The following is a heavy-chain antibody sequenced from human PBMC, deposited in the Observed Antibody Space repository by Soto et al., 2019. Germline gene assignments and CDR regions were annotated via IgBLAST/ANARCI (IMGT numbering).Heavy chain of an antibody. D-gene: IGHD6-13*01. CDR1: GGSFSGYY. Sequence: PSETLSLTCAVYGGSFSGYYWSWIRQPPGKGLEWIGEINHSGSTNYNPSLKSRVTISVDTSKNQFSLKLSSVTAADTAVYYCARGRRAAATTYKQRWMDYWGQGTLVTVSS. CDR3: ARGRRAAATTYKQRWMDY. V-gene: IGHV4-34*01. J-gene: IGHJ4*02. CDR2: INHSGST.